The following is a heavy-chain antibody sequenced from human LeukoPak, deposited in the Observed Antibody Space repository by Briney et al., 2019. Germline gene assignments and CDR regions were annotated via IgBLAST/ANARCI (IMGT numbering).Heavy chain of an antibody. D-gene: IGHD3-9*01. V-gene: IGHV1-69*05. CDR3: ARAEGGSGYFEL. Sequence: SVKVSCKASGGTFSSYAIGWVRQAPGQGLEWMGGIIPIFGTANYAQKFQGRVTITTDESTSTAYMELSSLRSEDTAVYYCARAEGGSGYFELWGQGTLVTVSS. CDR2: IIPIFGTA. CDR1: GGTFSSYA. J-gene: IGHJ4*02.